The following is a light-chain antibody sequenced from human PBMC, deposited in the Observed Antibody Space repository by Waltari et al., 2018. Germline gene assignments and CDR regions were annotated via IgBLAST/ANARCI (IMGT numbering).Light chain of an antibody. J-gene: IGKJ2*01. CDR3: QQFGGAPMYT. CDR1: RSVDNGN. V-gene: IGKV3-20*01. CDR2: SAS. Sequence: EVVLTQSPDTLSLSPGERATLSCRASRSVDNGNFAWYQQKPGQAPRLLLYSASTRDTGFPDRISGSGSGTDFTLTINKVEAADSAVYYCQQFGGAPMYTFGQGTKVEI.